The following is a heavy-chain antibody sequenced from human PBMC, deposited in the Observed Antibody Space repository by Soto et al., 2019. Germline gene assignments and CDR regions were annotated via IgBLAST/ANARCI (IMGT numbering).Heavy chain of an antibody. CDR3: AREGRGIVVVPAAKTYGMDV. D-gene: IGHD2-2*01. CDR2: IIPILGIA. J-gene: IGHJ6*02. CDR1: GGTFSSYT. Sequence: QVQLVQSGAEVKKPGSSVKVSCKASGGTFSSYTISWVRQAPGQGLEWMGRIIPILGIANYAQKFQGRVTITADKSTSTADMELSSLRSEDTAVYYCAREGRGIVVVPAAKTYGMDVWGQGTTVTVSS. V-gene: IGHV1-69*08.